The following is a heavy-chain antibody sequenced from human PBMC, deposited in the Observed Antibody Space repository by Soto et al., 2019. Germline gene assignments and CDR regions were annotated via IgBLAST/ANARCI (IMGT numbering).Heavy chain of an antibody. Sequence: EVQLLESGGGLVQPGGSLRLSCAASGFTFSRYAMSWVRQAPGKGLSWVSSISGSGGSTYYADSVKGRFTISRDNSKNTLYLQMNSLRAEDTAVYYGAKGSTAAAWFCGQGTLVTVSS. CDR1: GFTFSRYA. CDR2: ISGSGGST. CDR3: AKGSTAAAWF. V-gene: IGHV3-23*01. D-gene: IGHD6-13*01. J-gene: IGHJ4*02.